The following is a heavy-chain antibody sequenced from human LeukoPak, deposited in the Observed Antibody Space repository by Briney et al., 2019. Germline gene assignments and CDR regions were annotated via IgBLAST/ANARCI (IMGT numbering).Heavy chain of an antibody. CDR3: ARRGQITRITMVRGGRAFDY. CDR2: INHSGST. V-gene: IGHV4-34*01. D-gene: IGHD3-10*01. CDR1: GGSFSGYY. J-gene: IGHJ4*02. Sequence: SETLSLTCAVYGGSFSGYYWSWIRQPPGKGLEWIGEINHSGSTNYNPPRKSRVTISVDTSKNQFSLKLSSVTAADTAVYYCARRGQITRITMVRGGRAFDYWGQGTLVTVSS.